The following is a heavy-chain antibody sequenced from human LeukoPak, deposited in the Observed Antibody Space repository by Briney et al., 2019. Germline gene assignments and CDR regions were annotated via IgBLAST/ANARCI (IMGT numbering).Heavy chain of an antibody. CDR1: RFTFNSYA. J-gene: IGHJ6*02. Sequence: GGSLRLSCAASRFTFNSYAMSWVRQAPGKGLEWVAHINQDGSQKSYVDSVEGRFAISRDNAKNSLYLQMNSLRAEDTAVYYCARALRVVPAAIGRAYYGMDVWGQGTTVTVSS. D-gene: IGHD2-2*01. CDR3: ARALRVVPAAIGRAYYGMDV. CDR2: INQDGSQK. V-gene: IGHV3-7*01.